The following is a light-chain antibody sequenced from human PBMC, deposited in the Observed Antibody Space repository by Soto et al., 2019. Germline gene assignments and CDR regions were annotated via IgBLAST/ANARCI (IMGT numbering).Light chain of an antibody. V-gene: IGLV2-23*01. Sequence: QSALTQPASVYGSPGQSITISCTGTSSDVGGYNLVSWYQQHPGKTPKLMIYEGSKRPSGVSNRFSGSKSGNTASLTISGLQAEDEADYYCCSYAGSSTLLFGGGTKLTVL. CDR1: SSDVGGYNL. J-gene: IGLJ2*01. CDR2: EGS. CDR3: CSYAGSSTLL.